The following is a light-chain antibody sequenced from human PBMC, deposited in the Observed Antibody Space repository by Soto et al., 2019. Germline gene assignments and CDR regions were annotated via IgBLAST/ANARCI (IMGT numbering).Light chain of an antibody. CDR2: DAY. V-gene: IGKV3-11*01. J-gene: IGKJ5*01. CDR3: QQRHMWPIT. Sequence: EVVLTQSPVTLSLTPGERATLSCRAGQSVRGLLAWYQQKPGQAPRLLIYDAYNRATGIPPRFSGSGSGTDFTLTISSLEPEDSAVYYCQQRHMWPITFGQGTRLEIK. CDR1: QSVRGL.